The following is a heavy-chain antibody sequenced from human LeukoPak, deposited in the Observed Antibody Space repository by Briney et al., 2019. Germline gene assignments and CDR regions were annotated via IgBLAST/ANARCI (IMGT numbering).Heavy chain of an antibody. CDR3: AKDRLGKALRYFDWLNY. J-gene: IGHJ4*02. Sequence: PGGSLRLSCAASGFTFSSYAMSWVRQAPGKGLEWVSAISGSGGSTYYADSVKGRFTISRDNSKNTLYLQMNCLRAEDTAVYYCAKDRLGKALRYFDWLNYWGQGTLVTVSS. CDR1: GFTFSSYA. V-gene: IGHV3-23*01. D-gene: IGHD3-9*01. CDR2: ISGSGGST.